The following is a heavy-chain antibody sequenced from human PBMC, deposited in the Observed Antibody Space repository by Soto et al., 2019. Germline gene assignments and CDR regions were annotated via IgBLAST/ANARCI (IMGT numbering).Heavy chain of an antibody. V-gene: IGHV3-30*02. Sequence: GGSLRLSCATSGLTFTKYVFHWVRQSPGKXLXXLAFTWNHESQKYYADSVKGRFTIYRDSSKDTVFLEMNSPREAETAVYYCPRDWCNWDYCGGGGGCVGDYWGQGTMVTVSS. CDR1: GLTFTKYV. CDR2: TWNHESQK. J-gene: IGHJ4*02. D-gene: IGHD2-21*01. CDR3: PRDWCNWDYCGGGGGCVGDY.